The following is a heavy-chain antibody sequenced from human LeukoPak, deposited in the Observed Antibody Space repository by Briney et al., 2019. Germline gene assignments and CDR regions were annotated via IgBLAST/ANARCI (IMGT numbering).Heavy chain of an antibody. Sequence: PSETLSLTCAVSGYSISSGNYWGWIRQPPAKGRQWIGSSYHSGSTYYNPSLKSRVTISLDTSKNQFSLKLSSFTAADTAVYYCATRAVAGEYYFDYWGQGTLVTVSS. CDR1: GYSISSGNY. D-gene: IGHD6-19*01. V-gene: IGHV4-38-2*01. CDR3: ATRAVAGEYYFDY. J-gene: IGHJ4*02. CDR2: SYHSGST.